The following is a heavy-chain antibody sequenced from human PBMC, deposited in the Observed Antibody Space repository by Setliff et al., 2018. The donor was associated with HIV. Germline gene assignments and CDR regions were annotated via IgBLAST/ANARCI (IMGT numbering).Heavy chain of an antibody. Sequence: ASVKVSCKVSGYTLTELSVHWVRQAPGEGLEWMGGFDPEDGETIYAEKFQGRVTMTEDTATDTAYMELSRLRSDDTAVYYCARLYDTTIGFQHWGQGTLVTVSS. V-gene: IGHV1-24*01. CDR1: GYTLTELS. CDR3: ARLYDTTIGFQH. D-gene: IGHD3-22*01. J-gene: IGHJ1*01. CDR2: FDPEDGET.